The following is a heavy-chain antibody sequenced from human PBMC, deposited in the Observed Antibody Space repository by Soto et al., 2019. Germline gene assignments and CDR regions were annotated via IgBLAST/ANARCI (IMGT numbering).Heavy chain of an antibody. D-gene: IGHD2-2*01. CDR2: INHSGST. CDR3: ARVDPIVVVPPALRSSWFDP. Sequence: SETLSLTXAVYGGSFSGYYWSWIRQPPGKGLEWIGEINHSGSTNYNPSLKSRVTISVDTSKNQFSLKLSSVTAADTAVYYCARVDPIVVVPPALRSSWFDPWGQGTLVTVSS. V-gene: IGHV4-34*01. J-gene: IGHJ5*02. CDR1: GGSFSGYY.